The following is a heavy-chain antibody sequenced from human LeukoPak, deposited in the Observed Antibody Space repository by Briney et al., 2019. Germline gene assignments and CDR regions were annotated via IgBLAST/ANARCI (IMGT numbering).Heavy chain of an antibody. CDR1: GYTFTSYG. D-gene: IGHD3-10*01. CDR2: ISAYNGNT. CDR3: ARELTALLYYYGSGTTNWFDP. Sequence: GASVKVSCKASGYTFTSYGISWVRQAPGQGLEWMGWISAYNGNTNYAQKFQGRVTMTRDTSISTAYMELSRLRSDDTAVYYCARELTALLYYYGSGTTNWFDPWGQGTLVTVSS. J-gene: IGHJ5*02. V-gene: IGHV1-18*01.